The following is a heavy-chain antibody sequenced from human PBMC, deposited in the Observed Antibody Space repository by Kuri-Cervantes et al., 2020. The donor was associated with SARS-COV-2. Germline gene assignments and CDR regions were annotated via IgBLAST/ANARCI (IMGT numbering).Heavy chain of an antibody. Sequence: GGSLRLSCSVSGGSISSSGHYWGWIRQAPGKGLEWVSYISSSSSYTNYADSVKGRFTISRDNAKNSLYLQMNSLRAEDTAVYYCASFGSGWYDDAFDIWGQGTMVTVSS. CDR1: GGSISSSGHY. D-gene: IGHD6-19*01. CDR3: ASFGSGWYDDAFDI. CDR2: ISSSSSYT. V-gene: IGHV3-11*03. J-gene: IGHJ3*02.